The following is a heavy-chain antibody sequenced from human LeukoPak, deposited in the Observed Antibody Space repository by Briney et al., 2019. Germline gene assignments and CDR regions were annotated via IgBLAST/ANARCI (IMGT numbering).Heavy chain of an antibody. Sequence: GGSLRLSCAASGFIFNSYGMHWVRQAPGKGLEWVAFIRYDGSNKYYADSVKGRFTISRDNAKNSVHLQMNSLRADDTAVYYCARETYYSDSSGYYLYWGRGTLVTVSS. CDR3: ARETYYSDSSGYYLY. CDR2: IRYDGSNK. CDR1: GFIFNSYG. D-gene: IGHD3-22*01. J-gene: IGHJ4*02. V-gene: IGHV3-30*02.